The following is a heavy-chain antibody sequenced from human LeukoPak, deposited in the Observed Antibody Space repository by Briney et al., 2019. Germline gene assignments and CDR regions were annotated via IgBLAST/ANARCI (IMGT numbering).Heavy chain of an antibody. CDR3: AKDPGHYFDY. Sequence: GGSLRLSCAASGFTFSSYAMSWVRQAPGEGLEWVSAISGSGDSTYYADSVKGRFTISRDNSKNTLYLQMDSLRAEDTAVYYCAKDPGHYFDYWGQGTLVTVSS. V-gene: IGHV3-23*01. D-gene: IGHD7-27*01. J-gene: IGHJ4*02. CDR2: ISGSGDST. CDR1: GFTFSSYA.